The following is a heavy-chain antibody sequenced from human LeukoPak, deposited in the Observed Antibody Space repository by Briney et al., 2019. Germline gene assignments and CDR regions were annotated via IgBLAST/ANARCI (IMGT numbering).Heavy chain of an antibody. V-gene: IGHV1-3*01. CDR1: GYTFTSYA. J-gene: IGHJ4*02. CDR2: INAGNGNT. Sequence: ASVKVSCKASGYTFTSYAMHWVRQAPGQRLEWMGWINAGNGNTKYSQKFQGRVTITRDTSASTAYMELSSLRSEDTAVYYCARDYRQWVGDRGYFDYWGQGTLVTVSS. CDR3: ARDYRQWVGDRGYFDY. D-gene: IGHD3-10*01.